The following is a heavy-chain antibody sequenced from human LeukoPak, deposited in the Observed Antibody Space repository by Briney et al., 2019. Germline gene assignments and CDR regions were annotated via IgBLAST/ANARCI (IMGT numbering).Heavy chain of an antibody. V-gene: IGHV4-39*01. CDR1: GGSISSSSYY. J-gene: IGHJ4*02. D-gene: IGHD7-27*01. CDR2: IYYSGST. Sequence: PSETLSLTCTVSGGSISSSSYYWGWIRQPPGKGLEWIGSIYYSGSTYYNPSLKSRVTISVDTSKNQFSLKLSSVTAADTAVYYCASPDQLGKNSVDYWGQGTPVTVSS. CDR3: ASPDQLGKNSVDY.